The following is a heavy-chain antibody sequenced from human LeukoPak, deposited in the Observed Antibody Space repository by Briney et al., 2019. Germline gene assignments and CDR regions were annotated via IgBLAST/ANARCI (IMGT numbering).Heavy chain of an antibody. CDR3: ARDMGVVPAAKYYFDY. Sequence: ASVKVSCKASGYTFTSYYMHWVRQAPGQGLEWMGIINPSGGSTSYAQKFQGRVTMTRDTSTSTVYMELSSLRSEDTAVYCCARDMGVVPAAKYYFDYWGQGTLVTVSS. CDR1: GYTFTSYY. V-gene: IGHV1-46*01. D-gene: IGHD2-2*01. CDR2: INPSGGST. J-gene: IGHJ4*02.